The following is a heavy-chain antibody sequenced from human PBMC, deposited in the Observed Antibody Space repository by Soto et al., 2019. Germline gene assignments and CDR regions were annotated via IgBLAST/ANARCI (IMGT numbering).Heavy chain of an antibody. D-gene: IGHD2-21*01. CDR3: AKEGLDQNYYYYYGMDV. Sequence: QVQLVESGGGVVQPGRSLRLSCAASGFTFSSYGMHWVRQAPGKGLEWVAIISFDGSNKYYADSVKGRFTISRDTSXNXLYLQMNSLRAEDTAVYYCAKEGLDQNYYYYYGMDVWGQGTTVTVSS. CDR1: GFTFSSYG. J-gene: IGHJ6*02. CDR2: ISFDGSNK. V-gene: IGHV3-30*18.